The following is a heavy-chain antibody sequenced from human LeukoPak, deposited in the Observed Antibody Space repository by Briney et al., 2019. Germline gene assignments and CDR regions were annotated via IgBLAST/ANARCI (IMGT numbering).Heavy chain of an antibody. J-gene: IGHJ3*02. Sequence: PGGSLRLSFTASGFTFGDYAMSWFRQAPGKGLEWMANMNQDGSAKNSVDSVKGRFTISRDNAKNSLYLQMNSLRAEDTAVYFCAGEGRPNAFDIWGQGTMVTVSS. CDR1: GFTFGDYA. V-gene: IGHV3-7*01. CDR3: AGEGRPNAFDI. CDR2: MNQDGSAK.